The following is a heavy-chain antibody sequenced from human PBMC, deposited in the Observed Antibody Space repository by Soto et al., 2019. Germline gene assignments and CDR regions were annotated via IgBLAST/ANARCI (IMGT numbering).Heavy chain of an antibody. CDR2: ISSESGTI. CDR1: GFSFSHYS. J-gene: IGHJ4*02. D-gene: IGHD5-18*01. Sequence: GGSLRLSCAASGFSFSHYSMIWVRQAPGKGLEWLSYISSESGTIYYAESVKGRFTVSRDNAKNSLSLQMNILRDEDAATYYCARSVGYSYGPPSDYWGQGTLVTVSS. CDR3: ARSVGYSYGPPSDY. V-gene: IGHV3-48*02.